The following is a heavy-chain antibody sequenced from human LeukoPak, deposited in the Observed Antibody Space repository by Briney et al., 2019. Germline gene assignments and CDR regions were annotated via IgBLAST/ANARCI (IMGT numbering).Heavy chain of an antibody. Sequence: GGSLRLSCAASGFTFSSYSMNWVRQAPGKGLEWVSSISSSSSYIYYADSVKGRFTISRDNAKNSLYLQMNSLRAEDTAVYYCARTDIVVVPAATGDYYYYGMDVWGQGTTVTVSS. J-gene: IGHJ6*02. CDR2: ISSSSSYI. D-gene: IGHD2-2*01. V-gene: IGHV3-21*01. CDR3: ARTDIVVVPAATGDYYYYGMDV. CDR1: GFTFSSYS.